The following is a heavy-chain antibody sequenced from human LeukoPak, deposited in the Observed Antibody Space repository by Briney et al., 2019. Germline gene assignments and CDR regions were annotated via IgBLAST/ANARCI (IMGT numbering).Heavy chain of an antibody. CDR2: IYYSVST. V-gene: IGHV4-59*08. CDR1: GGSISSYY. CDR3: ARHTEEATGGWGASNPPADY. D-gene: IGHD3-9*01. J-gene: IGHJ4*02. Sequence: SETLSLTCTVSGGSISSYYWSWIRQPPGKGLEWIGYIYYSVSTNYNPSLKSRVTISVDTSKNQFSLKLSSVTAADTAVYYCARHTEEATGGWGASNPPADYWGQGTLVTVSS.